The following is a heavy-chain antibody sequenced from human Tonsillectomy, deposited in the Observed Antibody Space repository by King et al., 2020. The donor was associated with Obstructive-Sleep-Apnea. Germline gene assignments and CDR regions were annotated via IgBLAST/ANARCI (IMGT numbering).Heavy chain of an antibody. D-gene: IGHD2-2*01. CDR2: IKSKTDGGTT. J-gene: IGHJ5*02. CDR1: GFTFSNAW. Sequence: VQLVESGGGLVKPGGSLRLSCAASGFTFSNAWMSWVRQAPGKGLEWVGRIKSKTDGGTTDYAAPVKGRLIILRDDSKNKLYLQLNSLKPEDTAVYYCTTDGWSSTSCYDNWFDPWGQGTLVTVSS. V-gene: IGHV3-15*01. CDR3: TTDGWSSTSCYDNWFDP.